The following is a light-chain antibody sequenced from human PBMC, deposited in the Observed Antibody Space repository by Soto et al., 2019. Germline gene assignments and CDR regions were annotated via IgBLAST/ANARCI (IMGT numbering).Light chain of an antibody. CDR2: GAS. CDR3: QQYGSSPVT. CDR1: QSVSSSY. J-gene: IGKJ4*01. Sequence: EIVLTQSPGTLSLSPGERATLSCRASQSVSSSYLAWYQQKPGQAPRLLIYGASSRATGIPDRFSGSGSGTDFTLISSRPEPEDLAVYYCQQYGSSPVTFGGGTKVEIK. V-gene: IGKV3-20*01.